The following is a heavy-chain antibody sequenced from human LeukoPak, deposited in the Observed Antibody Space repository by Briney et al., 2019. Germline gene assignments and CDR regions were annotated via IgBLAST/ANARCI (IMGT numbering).Heavy chain of an antibody. CDR1: GYTFTSYG. Sequence: ASVKVSCKASGYTFTSYGISWVRQAPGQGLEWMGWISAYNGNTNYAQKLQGRVTMTKDTSTSTAYMELRSLRSDDTAVYYCASHSSGWRDAFDIWGQGTMVTVSS. D-gene: IGHD6-19*01. V-gene: IGHV1-18*01. J-gene: IGHJ3*02. CDR2: ISAYNGNT. CDR3: ASHSSGWRDAFDI.